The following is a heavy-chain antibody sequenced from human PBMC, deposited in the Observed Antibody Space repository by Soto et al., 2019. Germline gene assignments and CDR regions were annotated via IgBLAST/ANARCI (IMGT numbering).Heavy chain of an antibody. CDR2: IYYSGST. D-gene: IGHD1-7*01. CDR1: GGSLISCSYY. Sequence: SENPSLPCTGSGGSLISCSYYLGWVRQPPGKGLEWIGSIYYSGSTYYNPSLKSRVTISVDTSKNQFSLKLSSVTAADTAVYYCASTTITGTTIDYWGQGTLVTVSS. CDR3: ASTTITGTTIDY. V-gene: IGHV4-39*01. J-gene: IGHJ4*02.